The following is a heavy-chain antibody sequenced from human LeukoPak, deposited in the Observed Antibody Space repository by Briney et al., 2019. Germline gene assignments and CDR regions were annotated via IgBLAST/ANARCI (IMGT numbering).Heavy chain of an antibody. CDR2: IISTSNHI. Sequence: GGPLRLSCVASGFSFSTYDMNWVRQAPGKGLEWVSAIISTSNHINYADSVKGRFTISRDSANNSLYLQMNSLRAEDTAVYYCARVYSANGYGSGYYDYWGQGTLVNVSS. CDR1: GFSFSTYD. CDR3: ARVYSANGYGSGYYDY. J-gene: IGHJ4*02. V-gene: IGHV3-21*01. D-gene: IGHD3-10*01.